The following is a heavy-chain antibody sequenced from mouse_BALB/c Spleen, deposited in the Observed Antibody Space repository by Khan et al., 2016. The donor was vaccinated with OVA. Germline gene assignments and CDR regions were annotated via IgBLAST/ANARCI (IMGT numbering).Heavy chain of an antibody. CDR1: GYTFTNYW. CDR2: IFPGTGTT. J-gene: IGHJ3*01. Sequence: QVQLQQSGAELVKPGASVKLSCKTSGYTFTNYWIQWIKQRPGQGLGWIGQIFPGTGTTYYNQNFKDKATLTVDTSSNTAYMHLSSLTSEDSAVYCCARGYFGNYELVYWGQGTLVTVSP. V-gene: IGHV1S132*01. CDR3: ARGYFGNYELVY. D-gene: IGHD2-1*01.